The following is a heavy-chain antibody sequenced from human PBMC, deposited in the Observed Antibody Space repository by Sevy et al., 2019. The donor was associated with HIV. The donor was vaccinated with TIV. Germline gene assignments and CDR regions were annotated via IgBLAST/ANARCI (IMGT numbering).Heavy chain of an antibody. J-gene: IGHJ4*01. D-gene: IGHD3-3*01. CDR1: GFTFEDYG. V-gene: IGHV3-20*04. Sequence: GGSLILSCAASGFTFEDYGMSWVRQVPGKGPEWVSGINWNGGSTSYADSVKGPLTISRDNAKKSLYLQMKGLRAEDTALYYCARDPPSYYDYRTGYHDFWGQGTRVTVSS. CDR3: ARDPPSYYDYRTGYHDF. CDR2: INWNGGST.